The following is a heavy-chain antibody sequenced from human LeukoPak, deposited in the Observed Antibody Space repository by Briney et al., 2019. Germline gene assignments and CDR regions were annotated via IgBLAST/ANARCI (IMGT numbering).Heavy chain of an antibody. D-gene: IGHD3-10*01. J-gene: IGHJ6*03. CDR2: IYYSGST. Sequence: SETLSLTCTVSGGSISSGGYYWSWIRQHPGKGLEWIGYIYYSGSTYYNPSLKSRVTISVDTSKNQFSLKLSSVTAADTAVYYCARVGPNYYNMDVWGKGTTVTVSS. CDR3: ARVGPNYYNMDV. CDR1: GGSISSGGYY. V-gene: IGHV4-31*03.